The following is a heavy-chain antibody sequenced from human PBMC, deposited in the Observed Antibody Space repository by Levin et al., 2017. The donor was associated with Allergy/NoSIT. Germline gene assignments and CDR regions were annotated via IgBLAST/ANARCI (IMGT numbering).Heavy chain of an antibody. CDR3: AKTLYSSSSGHLDY. D-gene: IGHD6-6*01. CDR1: GGSISSSNW. J-gene: IGHJ4*02. CDR2: VHHSGTS. Sequence: KPGGSLRLSCGVSGGSISSSNWWSWVRQPPGKGLEWIGEVHHSGTSNYNPSLKSRVTISVDKSKNHFSLNLNSVTAADTAVYFCAKTLYSSSSGHLDYWGQGMLVTVSP. V-gene: IGHV4-4*01.